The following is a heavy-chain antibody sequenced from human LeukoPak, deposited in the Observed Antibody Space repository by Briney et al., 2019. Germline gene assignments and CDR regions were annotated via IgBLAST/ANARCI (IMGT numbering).Heavy chain of an antibody. CDR2: IYTSGST. CDR3: ARVNIRGISCSSTSCYTGEYFQH. D-gene: IGHD2-2*02. V-gene: IGHV4-61*02. Sequence: SETLSLTCTVSGGSISSGSYYWSWIRQPAGKGLEWIGRIYTSGSTNYNPSLKSRVTISVDTSKNQFSLKLSSVTAADTAVYYCARVNIRGISCSSTSCYTGEYFQHWGQGTLVTVSS. J-gene: IGHJ1*01. CDR1: GGSISSGSYY.